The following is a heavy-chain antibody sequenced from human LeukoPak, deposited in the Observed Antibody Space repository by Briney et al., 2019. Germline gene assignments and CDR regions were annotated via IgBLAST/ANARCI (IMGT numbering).Heavy chain of an antibody. CDR1: GGSISGDD. J-gene: IGHJ4*02. CDR2: VSHSGNT. Sequence: SETLSLTCSVSGGSISGDDWSWLRQPPGKGLEWIAYVSHSGNTNYTPSLKSRVSISVDTSKNRFSLQLRSVTAADTAFYYCARAGRFTSGRSHLFDNWGQGTLVTVS. CDR3: ARAGRFTSGRSHLFDN. V-gene: IGHV4-59*13. D-gene: IGHD3-3*01.